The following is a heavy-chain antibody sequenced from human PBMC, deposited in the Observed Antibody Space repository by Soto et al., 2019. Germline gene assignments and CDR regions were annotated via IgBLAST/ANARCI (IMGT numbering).Heavy chain of an antibody. D-gene: IGHD2-2*01. V-gene: IGHV4-4*02. CDR3: ARNGDCTSGICYVGWFDP. CDR2: ISHYGNT. CDR1: GGSMRNDDW. Sequence: QVRLQESGPGLVEPSGTLFLTCGVSGGSMRNDDWWSWVRQTPGKGLEWIGEISHYGNTNYNPSLKSRVTMSIDTSKNQFSLKVRSLTAADTAMYYCARNGDCTSGICYVGWFDPWGQGTLVSVSS. J-gene: IGHJ5*02.